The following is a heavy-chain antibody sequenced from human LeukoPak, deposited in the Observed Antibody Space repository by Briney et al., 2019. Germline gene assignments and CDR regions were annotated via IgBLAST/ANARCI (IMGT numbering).Heavy chain of an antibody. Sequence: GGSLRLSCATSGFSVSNNYMSWVRQAPGKGLEWVSVISSAGDTYYADSVKGRFSISRDTSKDTVFLEMNSLRAEDTAVYYCARVGYGSSWGERYYSDHWGQGAQVTVSS. V-gene: IGHV3-66*01. D-gene: IGHD6-13*01. CDR2: ISSAGDT. CDR3: ARVGYGSSWGERYYSDH. J-gene: IGHJ4*02. CDR1: GFSVSNNY.